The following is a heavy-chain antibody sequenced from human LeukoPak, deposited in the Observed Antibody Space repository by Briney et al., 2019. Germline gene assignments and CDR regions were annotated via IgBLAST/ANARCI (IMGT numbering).Heavy chain of an antibody. CDR3: ARDMSEKYTADY. Sequence: GGSLRLSCAASGFTFNDYGMHWVRQAPGKGLEWVAFISFDGNTKYYSDSVRGRFPISRDNSKNTVYLQMNSLRPEDTAVYYCARDMSEKYTADYWGQGTLVTVSS. CDR1: GFTFNDYG. D-gene: IGHD1-1*01. CDR2: ISFDGNTK. J-gene: IGHJ4*02. V-gene: IGHV3-30*05.